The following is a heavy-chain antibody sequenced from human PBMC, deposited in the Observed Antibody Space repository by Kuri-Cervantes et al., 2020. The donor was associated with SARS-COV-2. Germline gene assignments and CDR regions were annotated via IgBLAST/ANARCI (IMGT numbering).Heavy chain of an antibody. D-gene: IGHD2-2*01. J-gene: IGHJ5*02. CDR3: ARHPAPRYCSSTSCYGIWFDP. V-gene: IGHV4-59*08. CDR1: GDSISNYY. CDR2: INHSGST. Sequence: GSLRLSCTVSGDSISNYYWSWIRQPAGKGLEWIGEINHSGSTNYNPSLKSRVTISVDTSKNQFSLKLSSVTAADTAVYYCARHPAPRYCSSTSCYGIWFDPWGQGTLVTVSS.